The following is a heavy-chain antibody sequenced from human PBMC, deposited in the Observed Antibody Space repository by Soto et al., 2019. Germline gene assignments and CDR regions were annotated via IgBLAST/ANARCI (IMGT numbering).Heavy chain of an antibody. Sequence: GGSLILSCAASGFTFNSDWMHWVRQAAGKGLVWVSRINMDGSSTNYADSVKGRFTISRDNAKNTLYLQMNSLRADDTAVYYCARGPRGLYGNDYWGQGALVTVSS. CDR3: ARGPRGLYGNDY. CDR2: INMDGSST. J-gene: IGHJ4*02. D-gene: IGHD4-4*01. V-gene: IGHV3-74*01. CDR1: GFTFNSDW.